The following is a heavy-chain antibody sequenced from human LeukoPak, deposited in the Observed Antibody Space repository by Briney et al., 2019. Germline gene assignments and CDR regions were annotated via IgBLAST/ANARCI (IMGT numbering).Heavy chain of an antibody. V-gene: IGHV3-9*01. D-gene: IGHD3-22*01. CDR3: AKEGITMQVVGAFDI. CDR2: ISWNSGSI. J-gene: IGHJ3*02. Sequence: GRSLRLSCAASGFTFDDYAKHWVRQAPGKGLEWVSGISWNSGSIGYADSVKGRFTISRDNAKNSLYLQMNSLRAEDTALYYCAKEGITMQVVGAFDIGGQGTMVTVSS. CDR1: GFTFDDYA.